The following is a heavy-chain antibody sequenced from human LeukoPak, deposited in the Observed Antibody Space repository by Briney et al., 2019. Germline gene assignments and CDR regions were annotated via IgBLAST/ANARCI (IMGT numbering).Heavy chain of an antibody. CDR2: MNPNSGNT. J-gene: IGHJ4*02. Sequence: ASVKVSCKASGYTFTSYDINGVRQATGQGLDWMGLMNPNSGNTGYAQKFQGRVTITRNTSISTAYMELSSLRSEDTAVYYCARVGIYSSGWYTWGERPLVSVSS. V-gene: IGHV1-8*03. CDR1: GYTFTSYD. CDR3: ARVGIYSSGWYT. D-gene: IGHD6-19*01.